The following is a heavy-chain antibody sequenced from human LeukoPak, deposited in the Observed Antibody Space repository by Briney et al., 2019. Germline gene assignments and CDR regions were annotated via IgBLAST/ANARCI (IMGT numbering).Heavy chain of an antibody. V-gene: IGHV4-59*01. Sequence: PSETLSLTCTVSGVSISSYYWSWIRQPPGKGLEWIGYIYYSGSTNYNPSLKSRVTISVDTSKNQFSLKLSSVTAADTAVYYCARGGWGDWFDPWGQGTLVTVSS. CDR1: GVSISSYY. CDR2: IYYSGST. D-gene: IGHD3-16*01. CDR3: ARGGWGDWFDP. J-gene: IGHJ5*02.